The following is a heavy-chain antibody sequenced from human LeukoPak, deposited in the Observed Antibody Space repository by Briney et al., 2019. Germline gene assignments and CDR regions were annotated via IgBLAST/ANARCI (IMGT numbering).Heavy chain of an antibody. D-gene: IGHD3-10*01. J-gene: IGHJ4*02. CDR2: SITYNGHT. CDR1: GYTFTNYG. V-gene: IGHV1-18*01. Sequence: ASVKVSCKASGYTFTNYGINWVRQAPGQGLEWMGWSITYNGHTNYAQKFQGRVTMTTDTSTTTAYMELRSLRSDDTAVYYCERAGFGDPLDYWGQGTLVTVSS. CDR3: ERAGFGDPLDY.